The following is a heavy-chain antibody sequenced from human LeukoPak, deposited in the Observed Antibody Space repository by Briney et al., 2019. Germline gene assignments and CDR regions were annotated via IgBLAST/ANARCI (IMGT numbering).Heavy chain of an antibody. J-gene: IGHJ3*01. D-gene: IGHD3-22*01. CDR3: AAVGEWLSNAFNL. Sequence: PGGSLRLSCAASGFSISIAWMSWVRQAPGKGLEWVGRIKSKGDGETRDYAAPVKDRFIISRDDSKNMLYLQMNSLKTEDTAIYYCAAVGEWLSNAFNLWGQGTMVTVTA. CDR2: IKSKGDGETR. V-gene: IGHV3-15*01. CDR1: GFSISIAW.